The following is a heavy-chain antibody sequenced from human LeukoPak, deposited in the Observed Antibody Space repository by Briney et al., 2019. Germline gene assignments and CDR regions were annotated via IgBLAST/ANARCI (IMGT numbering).Heavy chain of an antibody. Sequence: SETLSLTCAVYDGSFTDYNWSWIRQSPGKGLEWIAEIHHTGATNYGPTLKSRATLSVDTSKNQLSLNLRSVTAADTAAYYCVRNGYDSSGYYFWSDYRGQGTLVTVSS. D-gene: IGHD3-22*01. J-gene: IGHJ4*02. CDR1: DGSFTDYN. CDR2: IHHTGAT. CDR3: VRNGYDSSGYYFWSDY. V-gene: IGHV4-34*01.